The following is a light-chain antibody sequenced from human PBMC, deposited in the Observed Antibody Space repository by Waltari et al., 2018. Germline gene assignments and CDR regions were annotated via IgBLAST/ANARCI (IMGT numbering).Light chain of an antibody. CDR2: GAS. Sequence: EIVMTQSTATLSVSPGERATLSCRASQSVDNNLAWYQQKPGQAPRLLMYGASTRATGIPARFSGSGSGTEFTLTISSLQSEDFAVYYCQQYNYWAQVFGGGTKVDIK. CDR1: QSVDNN. V-gene: IGKV3-15*01. J-gene: IGKJ4*01. CDR3: QQYNYWAQV.